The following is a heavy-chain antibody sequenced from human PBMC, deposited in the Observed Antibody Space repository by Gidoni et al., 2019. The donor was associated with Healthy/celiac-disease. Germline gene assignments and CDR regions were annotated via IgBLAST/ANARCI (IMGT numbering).Heavy chain of an antibody. D-gene: IGHD7-27*01. CDR3: ARVLRSGAGADYYYYYGMDV. CDR2: ISAYNGNT. Sequence: QVQLVQSGAEVKKPGASVKVSCKASGYTFTSYGISWVRQAPGQGLEWMGWISAYNGNTNYAQKLQGRVTMTTDTSTSTAYMELRSLRSDDTAVYYCARVLRSGAGADYYYYYGMDVWGQGTTVTVSS. J-gene: IGHJ6*02. V-gene: IGHV1-18*04. CDR1: GYTFTSYG.